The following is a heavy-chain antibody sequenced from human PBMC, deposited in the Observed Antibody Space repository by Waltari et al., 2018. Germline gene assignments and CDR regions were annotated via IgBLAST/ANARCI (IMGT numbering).Heavy chain of an antibody. CDR3: VRAYYDGRLDY. J-gene: IGHJ4*01. D-gene: IGHD3-22*01. CDR1: GFTFNNFW. V-gene: IGHV3-74*01. Sequence: EVQLVESGGGLVQPGGSLRLSCAASGFTFNNFWMHWVRKEAGKGLMWVEVIKKDGSCPIYAESVKGRSTISGDNAKNTLYLQMTSLRPEDTAVYYCVRAYYDGRLDYWGQGTLVTASS. CDR2: IKKDGSCP.